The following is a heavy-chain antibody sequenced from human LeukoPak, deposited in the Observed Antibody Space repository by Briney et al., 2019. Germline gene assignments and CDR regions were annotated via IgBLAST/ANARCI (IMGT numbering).Heavy chain of an antibody. CDR1: GLTFSSYA. V-gene: IGHV3-23*01. Sequence: GGSLRLSCAASGLTFSSYAMTWVRQAPGKGLEWVSALSGNGDRTFYADSVKGRFTISRDNSKNTVYLQMNSLRAEDTAAYYCAKVNRGSVVNYFGLDYWGQGTLVTVSS. J-gene: IGHJ4*02. CDR2: LSGNGDRT. CDR3: AKVNRGSVVNYFGLDY. D-gene: IGHD2/OR15-2a*01.